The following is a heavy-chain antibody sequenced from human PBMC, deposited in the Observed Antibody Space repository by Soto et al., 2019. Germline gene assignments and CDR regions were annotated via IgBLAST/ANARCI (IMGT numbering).Heavy chain of an antibody. J-gene: IGHJ4*02. CDR3: ARLYCSSTSCYTGAAFFDY. V-gene: IGHV4-30-2*01. CDR2: SYHSGST. Sequence: QLQLQESGSGLVKPSQTLSLTCAVSGGSISSGGYSWSWIRQPPGKGLEWIGYSYHSGSTYYNPSLKSRVTISVDRSKNQFSLKLSSVTAADTAVYYCARLYCSSTSCYTGAAFFDYWGQGTLVTVSS. CDR1: GGSISSGGYS. D-gene: IGHD2-2*02.